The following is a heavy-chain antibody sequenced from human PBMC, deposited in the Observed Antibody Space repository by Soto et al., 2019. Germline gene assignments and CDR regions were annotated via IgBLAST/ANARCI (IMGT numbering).Heavy chain of an antibody. V-gene: IGHV3-48*02. CDR3: ARDRGYTYGFDF. CDR1: GLTFTSYS. D-gene: IGHD5-18*01. CDR2: ISSSSTI. J-gene: IGHJ4*02. Sequence: PGGSLRLSCAASGLTFTSYSMNWVRQAPGKGLEWVSFISSSSTIYYADSVKGRLTISRDNAKNSLYLQMNSLRDEDTAVYYCARDRGYTYGFDFWGQGALVTVSS.